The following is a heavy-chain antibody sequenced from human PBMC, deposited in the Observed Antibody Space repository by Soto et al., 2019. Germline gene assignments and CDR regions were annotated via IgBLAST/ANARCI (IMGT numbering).Heavy chain of an antibody. D-gene: IGHD6-6*01. V-gene: IGHV3-23*01. J-gene: IGHJ4*02. CDR1: GFTFSTYA. Sequence: GGSLRLSCAASGFTFSTYAMSWVRQAPGKGLEWVSAISGSGGSTYYADPVKGRFTISRDNSKNTLYLQMNSLRAADTAVYYCATAYSSSSGEFDYWGQGTLVTVSS. CDR2: ISGSGGST. CDR3: ATAYSSSSGEFDY.